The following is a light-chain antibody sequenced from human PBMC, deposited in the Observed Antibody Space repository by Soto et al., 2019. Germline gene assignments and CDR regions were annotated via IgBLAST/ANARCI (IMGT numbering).Light chain of an antibody. CDR2: EVT. CDR3: TSFSSSTSLYV. Sequence: QSALTQPASVSGSPGQSITISCTGTSGDIGGYNYVSWYQQHPGKAPKLLISEVTNRPSGISNRFSGSKSGNTASLTISGLQAEDEADYYCTSFSSSTSLYVFGTGTKVTVL. CDR1: SGDIGGYNY. J-gene: IGLJ1*01. V-gene: IGLV2-14*01.